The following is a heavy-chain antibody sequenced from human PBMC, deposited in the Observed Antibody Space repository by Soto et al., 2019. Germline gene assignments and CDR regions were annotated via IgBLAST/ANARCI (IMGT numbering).Heavy chain of an antibody. J-gene: IGHJ6*02. D-gene: IGHD4-17*01. Sequence: GGSLRLSCTACGFTFGDYAMSWVRQAPGKGLEWVGFIRSKAYGGTTEYAASVKGRFTISRDDSKSIAYLQMNSLKTEDTAVYYCTRDSSYGDYHYGMDVWGQGTTVTVSS. CDR3: TRDSSYGDYHYGMDV. CDR1: GFTFGDYA. V-gene: IGHV3-49*04. CDR2: IRSKAYGGTT.